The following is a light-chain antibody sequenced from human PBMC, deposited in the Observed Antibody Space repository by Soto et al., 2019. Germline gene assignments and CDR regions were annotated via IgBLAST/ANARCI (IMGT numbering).Light chain of an antibody. CDR2: RAS. J-gene: IGKJ1*01. CDR3: LQYNSYWT. V-gene: IGKV1-5*03. CDR1: QSVGAW. Sequence: GDRVTITCRASQSVGAWLAWYQQKPGKAPKVLISRASSLQGGVPSRFSGSGSGTEFTLTISSLQPDDLATYYCLQYNSYWTFGQGTKVEIK.